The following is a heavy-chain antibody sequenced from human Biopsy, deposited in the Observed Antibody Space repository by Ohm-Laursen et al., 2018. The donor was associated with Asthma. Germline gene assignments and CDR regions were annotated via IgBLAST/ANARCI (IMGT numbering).Heavy chain of an antibody. D-gene: IGHD5-12*01. V-gene: IGHV1-69*13. CDR3: ARGYRGTERIVYYYSGMEV. Sequence: ASVKVSCKTSGDSLGSFINYAISWVRQAPRQGLEWMGGLIPVLGTADYAPMFEGRVTITADESTSTAYLELTSLRFEDTAVYYCARGYRGTERIVYYYSGMEVWGQGTTVTVSS. CDR1: GDSLGSFINYA. J-gene: IGHJ6*02. CDR2: LIPVLGTA.